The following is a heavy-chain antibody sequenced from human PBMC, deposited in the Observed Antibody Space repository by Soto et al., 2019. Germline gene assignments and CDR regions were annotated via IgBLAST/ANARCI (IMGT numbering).Heavy chain of an antibody. J-gene: IGHJ6*02. CDR3: SKLGYCTGGTCYLDYYYGVDV. D-gene: IGHD2-15*01. V-gene: IGHV3-23*01. CDR1: GFSFSRNA. Sequence: QLLESGGGLVQPGGSLRLSCEASGFSFSRNAMSWVRQAPGKGLEWVSSISSGGNTYYADSVKGRFTISRDNSKNTQSLQMTSVGAEDTAVYYCSKLGYCTGGTCYLDYYYGVDVWGQGTTVTVS. CDR2: ISSGGNT.